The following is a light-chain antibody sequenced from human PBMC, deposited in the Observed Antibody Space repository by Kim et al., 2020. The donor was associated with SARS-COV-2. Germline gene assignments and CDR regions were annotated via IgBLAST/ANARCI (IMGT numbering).Light chain of an antibody. CDR3: QSADSSGTYV. V-gene: IGLV3-25*03. Sequence: PGRTAQLTCAEEALREQHASWYKQKSGQAPCMVIYKDSERPSGIPERFSGSSSGTTVTLTISRVQAEDDADYYCQSADSSGTYVFGSGTKVAVL. J-gene: IGLJ1*01. CDR2: KDS. CDR1: ALREQH.